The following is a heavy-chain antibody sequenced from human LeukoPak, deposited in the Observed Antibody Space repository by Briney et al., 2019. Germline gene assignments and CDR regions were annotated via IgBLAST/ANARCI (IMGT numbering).Heavy chain of an antibody. CDR3: AREEGRCSGGSCYSGFDC. CDR1: GYTFTSYA. CDR2: INAGNGNT. J-gene: IGHJ4*02. V-gene: IGHV1-3*03. Sequence: ASVKVSCKASGYTFTSYAMHWVRQAPGQRLEWMGWINAGNGNTKYSQEFQGRVTITRDTSASTAYMELSSLRSEDMAVYYCAREEGRCSGGSCYSGFDCWGQGTLVTVSS. D-gene: IGHD2-15*01.